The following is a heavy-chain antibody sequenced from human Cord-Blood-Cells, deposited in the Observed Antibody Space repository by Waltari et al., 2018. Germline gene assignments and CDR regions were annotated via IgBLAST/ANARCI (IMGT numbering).Heavy chain of an antibody. CDR3: ARDRTTGTTWFDP. Sequence: QVQLVESGGGVVQPGRSLRLSCAASGFTFSSYGMHWVRPAPGKGLEWVAVIWYDGSNKYYADSVKGRFTISRDNSKNTLYLQMNSLRAEDTAVYYCARDRTTGTTWFDPWGQGTLVTVSS. V-gene: IGHV3-33*01. CDR2: IWYDGSNK. CDR1: GFTFSSYG. D-gene: IGHD1-1*01. J-gene: IGHJ5*02.